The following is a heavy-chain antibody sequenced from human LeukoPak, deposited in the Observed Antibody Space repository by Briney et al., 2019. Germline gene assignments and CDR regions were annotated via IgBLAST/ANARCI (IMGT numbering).Heavy chain of an antibody. J-gene: IGHJ5*02. CDR2: IGTAGDT. CDR3: ARSSYGSGSYS. Sequence: GGSLRLSCAASGFTFSSYDMHWVRQATGKGLEWVSAIGTAGDTYYPGSVKGRFTISRENAKNSLYLQMNSLRAGGTAVYYCARSSYGSGSYSWGQGTLVTVSS. V-gene: IGHV3-13*01. D-gene: IGHD3-10*01. CDR1: GFTFSSYD.